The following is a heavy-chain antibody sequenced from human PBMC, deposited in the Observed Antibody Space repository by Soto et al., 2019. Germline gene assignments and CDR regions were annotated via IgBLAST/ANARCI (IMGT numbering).Heavy chain of an antibody. J-gene: IGHJ4*02. CDR3: ARGGYYYDDSGYELIVYYFDY. D-gene: IGHD3-22*01. CDR2: ISYSGRT. V-gene: IGHV4-30-4*01. CDR1: GGSISSGDYY. Sequence: SETLSLTCTVSGGSISSGDYYWSWIRQPPGKGLEWIGYISYSGRTYYSPSLESRVTFSVDTSKNQFSLKLSSVTAADTALYYCARGGYYYDDSGYELIVYYFDYSGQGTLVTVSS.